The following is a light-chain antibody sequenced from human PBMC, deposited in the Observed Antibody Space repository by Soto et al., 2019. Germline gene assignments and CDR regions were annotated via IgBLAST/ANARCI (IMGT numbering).Light chain of an antibody. CDR1: QSINSE. CDR2: GAS. Sequence: EIVMTQSPATLSLSPGERAALSCRASQSINSELAWYQQKPGQPPRLLIYGASTRATGVPARFTGSESGSEFTRTISGLQSEDFAVYYWQHGHNWPLTFGQGTRLEI. J-gene: IGKJ2*01. V-gene: IGKV3-15*01. CDR3: QHGHNWPLT.